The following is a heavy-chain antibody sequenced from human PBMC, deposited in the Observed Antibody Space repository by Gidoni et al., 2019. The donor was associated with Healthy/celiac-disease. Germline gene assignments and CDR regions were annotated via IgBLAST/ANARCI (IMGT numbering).Heavy chain of an antibody. Sequence: EVQLVESGGSLVQPGGSLRLSCAASGFTFSSYSMNWVRQAPGKGLEWVSYISSSSSTIYYADSVKGRFTISRDNAKNSLYLQMNSLRDEDTAVYYCARDELKMTTVTTVDYWGQGTLVTVSS. CDR1: GFTFSSYS. J-gene: IGHJ4*02. V-gene: IGHV3-48*02. CDR3: ARDELKMTTVTTVDY. CDR2: ISSSSSTI. D-gene: IGHD4-4*01.